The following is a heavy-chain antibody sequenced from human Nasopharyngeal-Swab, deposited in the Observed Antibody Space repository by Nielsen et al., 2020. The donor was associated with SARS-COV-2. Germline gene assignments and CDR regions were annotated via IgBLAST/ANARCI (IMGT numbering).Heavy chain of an antibody. CDR2: IVVGSGNT. D-gene: IGHD3-22*01. J-gene: IGHJ4*02. V-gene: IGHV1-58*01. CDR3: AASLPYDSSGYYS. Sequence: WVRQAPGQRLEWIGWIVVGSGNTNYAQKFQERVTITRNMSTSTAYMELSSLRSKDTAVYYCAASLPYDSSGYYSWGQGTLVTVSS.